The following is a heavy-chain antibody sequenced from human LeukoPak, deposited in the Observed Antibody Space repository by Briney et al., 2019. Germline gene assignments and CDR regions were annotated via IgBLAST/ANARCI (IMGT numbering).Heavy chain of an antibody. J-gene: IGHJ4*02. D-gene: IGHD2-15*01. Sequence: ETLSLTCSVSGASINSHYWTWIRQPAGXGLEWIGRIYISGSTNYSPSLKSRVTMSVDTSKNQFSLNLISVTAADTAVYYCARALNPLPGTYYFGYWGQGTLVTVSS. CDR3: ARALNPLPGTYYFGY. V-gene: IGHV4-4*07. CDR2: IYISGST. CDR1: GASINSHY.